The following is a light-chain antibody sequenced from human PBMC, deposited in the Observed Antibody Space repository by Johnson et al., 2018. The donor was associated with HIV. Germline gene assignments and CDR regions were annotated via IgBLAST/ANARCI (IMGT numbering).Light chain of an antibody. CDR2: DNT. CDR1: SSNIGNNY. Sequence: QSVLTQPPSVSAAPGQKVTISCSGSSSNIGNNYVSWYQQLPGTAPKLLIYDNTKRPSGIPDRFSGSKSGTSATLGITGLQTGDEADYYCGRWDGSLSTYVFGTGTKVTVL. J-gene: IGLJ1*01. V-gene: IGLV1-51*01. CDR3: GRWDGSLSTYV.